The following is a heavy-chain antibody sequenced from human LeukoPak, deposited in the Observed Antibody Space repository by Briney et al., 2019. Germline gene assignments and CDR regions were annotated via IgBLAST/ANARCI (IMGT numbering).Heavy chain of an antibody. D-gene: IGHD2-15*01. CDR3: ARDRAGYGYCSGGSCSQDY. Sequence: ASVKVSCKASGYTFTGYYMHWVRHTPGQELEWMGWINPNSGGTNYAQKFQGRVTMTRDTSISTAYMELSRLRSDDTAVYYCARDRAGYGYCSGGSCSQDYWGQGTLVTVSS. V-gene: IGHV1-2*02. CDR1: GYTFTGYY. CDR2: INPNSGGT. J-gene: IGHJ4*02.